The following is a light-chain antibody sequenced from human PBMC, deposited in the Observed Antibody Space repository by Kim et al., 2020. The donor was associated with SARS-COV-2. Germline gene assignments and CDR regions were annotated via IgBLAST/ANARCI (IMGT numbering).Light chain of an antibody. V-gene: IGLV2-14*03. CDR2: DVY. CDR1: SSDVGGYDY. CDR3: SSYTSSTTLV. Sequence: QSALTQPASVSGSPGQSITISCTGSSSDVGGYDYVSWYQQHPGKAPKLIIFDVYKRPSGVSNRFSGSKSANTASLTVSGLQAEDEADYYCSSYTSSTTLVFGGGTQLTVL. J-gene: IGLJ3*02.